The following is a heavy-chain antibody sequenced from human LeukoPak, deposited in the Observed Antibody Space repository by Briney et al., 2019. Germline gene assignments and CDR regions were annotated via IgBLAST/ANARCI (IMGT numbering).Heavy chain of an antibody. J-gene: IGHJ4*02. CDR3: ARGTLNIPGEHGAFDY. V-gene: IGHV3-21*01. CDR1: GFNFNDYD. Sequence: GWSLRLSCAASGFNFNDYDINWVRQAPGKGLEWVSSISSSSSYIYYADSVKGRFTISRDNAKNSLYLQTNSLRAEDTAVYYCARGTLNIPGEHGAFDYWGQGTLVTVSS. D-gene: IGHD1-14*01. CDR2: ISSSSSYI.